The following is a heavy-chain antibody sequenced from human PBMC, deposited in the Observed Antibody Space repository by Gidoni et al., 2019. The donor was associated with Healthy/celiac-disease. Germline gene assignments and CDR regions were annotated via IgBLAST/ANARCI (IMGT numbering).Heavy chain of an antibody. J-gene: IGHJ4*02. D-gene: IGHD4-17*01. Sequence: QVQLVESRGGVVQPGRSLRLSSAAPGFTFSSYGMHWVRQAPGKGLAWVAVIWYDGSKKYYADSVKGRFTISRDNSKTTLYLQMNSLRAEDTAVYYCARSRDDYGDYGGLDYWGQGTLVTVSS. CDR3: ARSRDDYGDYGGLDY. CDR1: GFTFSSYG. CDR2: IWYDGSKK. V-gene: IGHV3-33*08.